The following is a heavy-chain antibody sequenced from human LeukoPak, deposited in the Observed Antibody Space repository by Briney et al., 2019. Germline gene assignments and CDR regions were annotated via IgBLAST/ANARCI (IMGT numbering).Heavy chain of an antibody. CDR2: INHSGST. CDR1: GGSFSGYY. J-gene: IGHJ4*02. V-gene: IGHV4-34*01. CDR3: ARGRVSSFMITFGGVTHFDD. Sequence: SETLSLTCAVYGGSFSGYYWSWIRQPPGKGLEWIGEINHSGSTNYNPSLKSRVTISVDTSKNQFSLKLSSLTAADTAVYYCARGRVSSFMITFGGVTHFDDWGRGTLVTVSS. D-gene: IGHD3-16*01.